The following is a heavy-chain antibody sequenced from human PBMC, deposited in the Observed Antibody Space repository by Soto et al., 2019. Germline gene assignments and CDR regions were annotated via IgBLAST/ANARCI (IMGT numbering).Heavy chain of an antibody. V-gene: IGHV4-39*07. CDR1: GGSISSSSYY. D-gene: IGHD3-22*01. CDR2: IFYSGST. Sequence: SETLSLTCTVSGGSISSSSYYWGWIRQPPGKGLEWIGSIFYSGSTYYNPSLKSRVTISVDTSKNQFSLKLSSVTAADTAVYYCARTSYDSSGTAADPWGQGTLVTVSS. J-gene: IGHJ5*02. CDR3: ARTSYDSSGTAADP.